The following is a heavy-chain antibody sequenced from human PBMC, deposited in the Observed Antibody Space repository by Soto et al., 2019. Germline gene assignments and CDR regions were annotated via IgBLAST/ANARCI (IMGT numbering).Heavy chain of an antibody. CDR2: SRNQANGYST. V-gene: IGHV3-72*01. J-gene: IGHJ4*02. Sequence: EVQLVESGGGLVQPGGSLRLSCSVSGFTLSDHYIDWVRQAPGKGLEWVGRSRNQANGYSTIYAASVKGRFTTSRDDSKNLVYLQMESLSTEDTAVYYCVRDTYFSDSSSYNRCFDFWGQGALVTVSS. CDR1: GFTLSDHY. D-gene: IGHD3-22*01. CDR3: VRDTYFSDSSSYNRCFDF.